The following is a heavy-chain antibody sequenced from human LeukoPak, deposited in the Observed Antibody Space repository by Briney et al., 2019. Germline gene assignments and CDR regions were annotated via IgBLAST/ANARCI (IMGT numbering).Heavy chain of an antibody. CDR2: ISSSSSYI. CDR1: GFTFSSYS. J-gene: IGHJ4*02. V-gene: IGHV3-21*04. Sequence: GGSLRLSCAASGFTFSSYSMNWVRQAPGKGLEWVSSISSSSSYIYYADSVKGRFTISRDNAKNSLYLQMNSLRAEDAAVYYCARDLLRRGYCSSTSCSHWGQGTLVTVSS. D-gene: IGHD2-2*01. CDR3: ARDLLRRGYCSSTSCSH.